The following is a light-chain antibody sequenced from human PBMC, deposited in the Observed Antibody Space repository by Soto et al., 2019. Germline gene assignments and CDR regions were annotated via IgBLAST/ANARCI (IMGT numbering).Light chain of an antibody. Sequence: QSVLTQPASVSGSPGQSITISCTGTSSDVGGYNYVSWYQQHPGKAPKVMIYEVSNRPSGVPNRISGSKSGNTASLTISGLQAEDEADYYCSSYTSSSTPYVFGTGTKLTVL. J-gene: IGLJ1*01. V-gene: IGLV2-14*03. CDR2: EVS. CDR3: SSYTSSSTPYV. CDR1: SSDVGGYNY.